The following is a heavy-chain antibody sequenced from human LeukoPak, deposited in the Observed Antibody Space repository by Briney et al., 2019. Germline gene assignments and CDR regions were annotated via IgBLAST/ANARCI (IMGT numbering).Heavy chain of an antibody. D-gene: IGHD2-15*01. J-gene: IGHJ4*02. Sequence: GGSLRLSCAASGFTFSNSWMSWVRQAPGKGLEWVATIKPDGSAQYYVDSVKGRFTISRDNAKSSLYLQMNSLRAEDTAVYFCARGFCTGGSCTKFDYWGQGTLVTVSS. CDR3: ARGFCTGGSCTKFDY. CDR1: GFTFSNSW. CDR2: IKPDGSAQ. V-gene: IGHV3-7*01.